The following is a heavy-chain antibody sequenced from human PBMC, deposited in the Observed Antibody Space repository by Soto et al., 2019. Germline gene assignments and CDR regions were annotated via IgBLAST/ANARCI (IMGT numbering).Heavy chain of an antibody. CDR2: IYYSGST. J-gene: IGHJ4*02. Sequence: SETLSLTCTVSGGSISSSSYYWGWIRQPPGKGLEWIGSIYYSGSTYYNPSLKSRVTISVDTSKNQFSLKLSSVTAADTAVYYCARPPRGEWLVFDYWGQGTLVTVSS. CDR3: ARPPRGEWLVFDY. CDR1: GGSISSSSYY. V-gene: IGHV4-39*01. D-gene: IGHD6-19*01.